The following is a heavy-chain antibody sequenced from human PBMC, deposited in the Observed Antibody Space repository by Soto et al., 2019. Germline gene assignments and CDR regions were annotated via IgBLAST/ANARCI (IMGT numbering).Heavy chain of an antibody. CDR2: IVVGSGNT. V-gene: IGHV1-58*01. CDR3: AAEVRYYDFWSGPN. D-gene: IGHD3-3*01. CDR1: GFTFTSSA. Sequence: VASVKVSCKASGFTFTSSAVQWVRQARGQRLEWIGWIVVGSGNTNYAQKFQERVTITRDMSTSTAYMELSSLRSEDTAVYYCAAEVRYYDFWSGPNWGQGTLVTVSS. J-gene: IGHJ4*02.